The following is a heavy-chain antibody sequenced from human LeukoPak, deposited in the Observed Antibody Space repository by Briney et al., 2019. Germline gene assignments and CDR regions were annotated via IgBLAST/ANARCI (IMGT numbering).Heavy chain of an antibody. CDR1: GGSISSYY. V-gene: IGHV4-59*08. D-gene: IGHD3-22*01. Sequence: PSETLSLTCTVSGGSISSYYWSWIRQPPGKGLEWIGYIYYSGSTNNNPSLKSRVTISVDTSKNQFSLKLSSVTAADTAVYYCASSNYDSSGSDAFDIWGQGTMVTVSS. CDR3: ASSNYDSSGSDAFDI. CDR2: IYYSGST. J-gene: IGHJ3*02.